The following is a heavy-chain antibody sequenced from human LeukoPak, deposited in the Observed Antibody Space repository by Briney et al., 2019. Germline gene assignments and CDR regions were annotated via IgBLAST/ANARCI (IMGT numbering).Heavy chain of an antibody. J-gene: IGHJ6*04. CDR3: AREIAVAGTSNYYYYYGMDV. D-gene: IGHD6-19*01. CDR2: INSDGSST. V-gene: IGHV3-74*01. Sequence: GGSLRLSCAASGFTFSSYWMHWVRQAPGKGLVWVSRINSDGSSTSYADSVKGRFTIPRDNAKNTLYLQMNSLGAEDTAVYYCAREIAVAGTSNYYYYYGMDVWGKGTTVTVSS. CDR1: GFTFSSYW.